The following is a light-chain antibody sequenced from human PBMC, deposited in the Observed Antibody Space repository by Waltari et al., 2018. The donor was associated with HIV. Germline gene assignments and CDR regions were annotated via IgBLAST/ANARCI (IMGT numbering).Light chain of an antibody. CDR1: PSVLYSSNNKNF. CDR2: WAS. V-gene: IGKV4-1*01. J-gene: IGKJ3*01. Sequence: DIVLTQSPDSLAVSLGERATIHCKSSPSVLYSSNNKNFLAWYQQKPGQPPKLLVYWASSREFGVPDRFSGSGSGTDFTLTISSLQAEDVAVYYCQQYYTTPRTFGPGTTVDIK. CDR3: QQYYTTPRT.